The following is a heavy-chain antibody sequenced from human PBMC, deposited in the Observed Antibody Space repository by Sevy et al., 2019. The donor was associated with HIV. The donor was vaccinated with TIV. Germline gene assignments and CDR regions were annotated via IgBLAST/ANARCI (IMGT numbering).Heavy chain of an antibody. CDR2: FDPEDGKR. Sequence: ASVKVSCKVSGYTLTELSMHWVRQAPGKGLEWVGTFDPEDGKRIYAQKFKGRLTMTEDTSTETAYMELNSLRSDDTAVYYCATTKDYYDSSVYPFDYWGQGTQVTVSS. D-gene: IGHD3-22*01. V-gene: IGHV1-24*01. CDR3: ATTKDYYDSSVYPFDY. J-gene: IGHJ4*02. CDR1: GYTLTELS.